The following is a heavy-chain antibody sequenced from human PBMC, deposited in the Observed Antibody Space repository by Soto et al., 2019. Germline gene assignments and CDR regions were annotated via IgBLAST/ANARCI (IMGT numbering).Heavy chain of an antibody. D-gene: IGHD6-19*01. CDR3: ALPKNTLGWYNF. Sequence: QVQVVQSGAEVKKPGASVKVSCKTSGYTFINYHVHWVRQAPGQGLEWMGAINPNGGSKTYAQHLQGRITMTSDASTSTVYMDLSSLRSDDTAVYYCALPKNTLGWYNFWGQGSLVTVS. CDR2: INPNGGSK. J-gene: IGHJ4*02. CDR1: GYTFINYH. V-gene: IGHV1-46*01.